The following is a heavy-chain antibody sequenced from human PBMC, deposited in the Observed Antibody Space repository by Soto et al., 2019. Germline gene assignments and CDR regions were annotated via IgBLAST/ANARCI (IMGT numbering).Heavy chain of an antibody. J-gene: IGHJ2*01. D-gene: IGHD2-8*01. V-gene: IGHV4-30-4*01. CDR3: AREIMPLTNDWYFDL. CDR1: GCSISGGVHS. Sequence: QVQLQESGPGLVKPSETLSLTCTVSGCSISGGVHSWRWIRQPPGHGLEWLGHIFDSGSTYSNPSLKSRLTISVHTSKNQCSMRLSSVTAADTAVYYCAREIMPLTNDWYFDLWGRGTLVTVSS. CDR2: IFDSGST.